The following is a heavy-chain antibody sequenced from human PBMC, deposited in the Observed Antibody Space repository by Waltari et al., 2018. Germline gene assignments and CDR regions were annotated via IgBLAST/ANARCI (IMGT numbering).Heavy chain of an antibody. V-gene: IGHV1-69*01. D-gene: IGHD1-26*01. Sequence: QVQRVQSGAEVKKPGSSVEVSCKASGGTFSSYAISWGRQAPGQGLEWVGGSIPLVGTANYAQKFQGRVTITADESTSTAYMELSSLSAEDTAVYYCARGLVGAPSRGGYYMDVWGKGTTVTVAS. J-gene: IGHJ6*03. CDR3: ARGLVGAPSRGGYYMDV. CDR1: GGTFSSYA. CDR2: SIPLVGTA.